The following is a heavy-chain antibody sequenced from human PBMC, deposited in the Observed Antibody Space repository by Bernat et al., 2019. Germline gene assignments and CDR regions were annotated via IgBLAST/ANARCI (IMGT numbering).Heavy chain of an antibody. CDR1: GFTFSSYA. CDR2: ISYDGSNK. CDR3: IVVASNFDY. J-gene: IGHJ4*02. V-gene: IGHV3-30-3*01. D-gene: IGHD3-22*01. Sequence: VQLLESGGGVVQPGRSLRLSCAASGFTFSSYAMHWVRQAPGKGLEWVAVISYDGSNKYYADSVKGRFTISRDNSKNTLYLQMNSLRAEDTAVYYAIVVASNFDYWGQGTLVTVSS.